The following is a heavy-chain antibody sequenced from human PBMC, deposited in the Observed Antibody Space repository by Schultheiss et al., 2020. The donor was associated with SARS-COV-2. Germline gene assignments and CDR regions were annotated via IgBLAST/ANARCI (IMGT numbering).Heavy chain of an antibody. Sequence: SETLSLTCTVSGGSISSSSYYWGWIRQPPGKGLEWIGEINHSGSTNYNPSLKSRVTISVDTSKNQFSLKLSSVTAADTAVYYCAGVAAKVDYWGQGTLVTVSS. D-gene: IGHD2-15*01. CDR2: INHSGST. CDR3: AGVAAKVDY. CDR1: GGSISSSSYY. V-gene: IGHV4-39*07. J-gene: IGHJ4*02.